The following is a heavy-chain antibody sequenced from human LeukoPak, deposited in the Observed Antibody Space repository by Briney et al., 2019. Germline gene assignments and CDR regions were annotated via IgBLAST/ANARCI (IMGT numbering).Heavy chain of an antibody. Sequence: PGGSLRLSCAASGFTFSSYAMNWVRQAPGKGLEWASTISGSGVNTYFADSVKGRFTISRDNSKNTLYLQMNTLRAEDTAVYYCAKTPGYGDYSMDVWGKGTRVTVSS. CDR1: GFTFSSYA. V-gene: IGHV3-23*01. CDR3: AKTPGYGDYSMDV. J-gene: IGHJ6*03. CDR2: ISGSGVNT. D-gene: IGHD4-17*01.